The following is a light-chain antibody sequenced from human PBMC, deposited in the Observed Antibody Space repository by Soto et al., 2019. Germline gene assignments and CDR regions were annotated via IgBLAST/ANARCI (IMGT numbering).Light chain of an antibody. CDR1: QSVSSK. CDR2: GAS. V-gene: IGKV3-15*01. CDR3: QQYNNWPPIT. Sequence: ESVLTPSPGTLSLSPVERATLSCRASQSVSSKLAWYQQKPGQAPRLLIYGASTRATGIPARFSGSGSGTEFTLTISSLQSEDFAVYYCQQYNNWPPITFGQGTRLEIK. J-gene: IGKJ5*01.